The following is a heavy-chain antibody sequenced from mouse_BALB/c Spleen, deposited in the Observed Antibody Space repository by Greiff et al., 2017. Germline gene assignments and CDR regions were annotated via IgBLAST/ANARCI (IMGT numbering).Heavy chain of an antibody. V-gene: IGHV3-6*02. J-gene: IGHJ4*01. D-gene: IGHD4-1*01. CDR3: ARVTGLYAMDY. CDR1: GYSITSGYY. CDR2: ISYDGSN. Sequence: VQLKESGPGLVKPSQSLSLTCSVTGYSITSGYYWNWIRQFPGNKLEWMGYISYDGSNNYNPSLKNRISITRDTSKNQFFLKLNSVTTEDTATYYCARVTGLYAMDYWGQGTSVTVSS.